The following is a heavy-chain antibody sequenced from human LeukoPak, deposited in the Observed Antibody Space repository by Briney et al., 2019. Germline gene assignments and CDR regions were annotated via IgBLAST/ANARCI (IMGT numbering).Heavy chain of an antibody. J-gene: IGHJ5*02. D-gene: IGHD2-15*01. CDR2: INHSGST. V-gene: IGHV4-34*01. CDR1: GGSFSGYY. Sequence: SETPSLTCAVYGGSFSGYYWSWIRQPPGKGLEWIGEINHSGSTNYNPSLKSRVTISVDTSKNQFSLKLSSVTAADTAVYYCARHRCSGGSCYPMNWFDPWGQGTLVTVSS. CDR3: ARHRCSGGSCYPMNWFDP.